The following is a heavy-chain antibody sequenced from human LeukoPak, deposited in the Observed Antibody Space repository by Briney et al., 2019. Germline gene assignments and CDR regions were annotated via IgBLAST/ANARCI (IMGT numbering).Heavy chain of an antibody. J-gene: IGHJ6*02. CDR2: IYPGDSDT. V-gene: IGHV5-51*01. CDR1: GYTFTTYW. Sequence: TGESLKISCEALGYTFTTYWIAWVRQMPGKGLEWLGIIYPGDSDTRYSPSFQGQVTISADKSTKTAYLQWSSLKASDTGIYYCARHLDWLSINFYYGMDVWGQGTTVTVSS. CDR3: ARHLDWLSINFYYGMDV. D-gene: IGHD3/OR15-3a*01.